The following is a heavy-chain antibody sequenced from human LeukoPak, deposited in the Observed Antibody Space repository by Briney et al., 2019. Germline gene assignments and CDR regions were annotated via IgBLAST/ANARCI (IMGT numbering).Heavy chain of an antibody. D-gene: IGHD6-13*01. CDR1: GGSISSSSYY. CDR3: ARRTYSSSWYGFNYFDY. V-gene: IGHV4-39*01. CDR2: IYYSGST. Sequence: PSETLSLTCTVSGGSISSSSYYWGWIRQPPGKGLEWIGSIYYSGSTYYNPSLESRVTISVDTSKNQFSLKLSSVTAADTAVYYCARRTYSSSWYGFNYFDYWGQGTLVTVSS. J-gene: IGHJ4*02.